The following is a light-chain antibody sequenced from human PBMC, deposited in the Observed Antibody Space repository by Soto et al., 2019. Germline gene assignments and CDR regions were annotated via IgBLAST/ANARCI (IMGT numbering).Light chain of an antibody. Sequence: QTVVTQEPSFSVSPGGTVTLTCGLSSGSVSTSYYPSWYQQTPGQAPRTLIYNTGTRSSGVPNRFSGSILGNTAALTITGAQAEDDSDYYCVLYMGGGIWVFGGGTKLPS. J-gene: IGLJ3*02. CDR1: SGSVSTSYY. CDR3: VLYMGGGIWV. CDR2: NTG. V-gene: IGLV8-61*01.